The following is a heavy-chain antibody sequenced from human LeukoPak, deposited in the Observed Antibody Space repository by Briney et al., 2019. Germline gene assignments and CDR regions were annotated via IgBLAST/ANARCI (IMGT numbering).Heavy chain of an antibody. Sequence: ASAKVSCKASGGTFSSYAISWVRQAPGQGLEWMGGIIPIFGTANYAQKFQGRVTITADESTSTAYMELSSLRSEDTAVYYCARDNQVRGVITRYYYYMDVWGKGTTVTISS. CDR2: IIPIFGTA. CDR3: ARDNQVRGVITRYYYYMDV. CDR1: GGTFSSYA. D-gene: IGHD3-10*01. V-gene: IGHV1-69*13. J-gene: IGHJ6*03.